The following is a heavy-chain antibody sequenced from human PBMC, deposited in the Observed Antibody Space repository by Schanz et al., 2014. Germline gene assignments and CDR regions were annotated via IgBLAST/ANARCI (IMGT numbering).Heavy chain of an antibody. CDR3: ATIGVNDYWRFGLDL. Sequence: QVQLVQSGAEVKKPGSSVKVSCKASGDTFRSYTINWVRHAPGQGLEWMGRIIPITGITNYAQKFLGRVTITPDKSTSTAYMELKSLRSADTAVYYCATIGVNDYWRFGLDLWGQGTTVTVSS. J-gene: IGHJ6*02. CDR2: IIPITGIT. CDR1: GDTFRSYT. V-gene: IGHV1-69*02. D-gene: IGHD3-16*01.